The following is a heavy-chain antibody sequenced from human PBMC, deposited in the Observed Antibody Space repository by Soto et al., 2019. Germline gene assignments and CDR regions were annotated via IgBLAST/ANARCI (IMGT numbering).Heavy chain of an antibody. CDR2: IYHSGST. CDR1: GGSISSSNW. Sequence: QVQLQESGPGLVKPSGTLSLTCAVSGGSISSSNWWSWVRQPPGKGLEWIGEIYHSGSTNYNPSLNSRVTIAVDMSTTQFSLTLSSVTAADAAVYYGARVAVAGTRVDYWGQGTLVTVSS. D-gene: IGHD6-19*01. V-gene: IGHV4-4*02. CDR3: ARVAVAGTRVDY. J-gene: IGHJ4*02.